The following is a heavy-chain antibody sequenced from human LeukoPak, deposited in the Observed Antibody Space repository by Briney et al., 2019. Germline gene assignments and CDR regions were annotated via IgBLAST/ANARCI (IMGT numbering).Heavy chain of an antibody. CDR1: GGSISSYY. CDR3: ARQSRYQLLYY. CDR2: IYYSGST. Sequence: PSETLSLTCTVSGGSISSYYWSWIRQPPGKGLEWIGYIYYSGSTNYNPSLKSRVTISVDTSKNQFSLRLSSVTAADTAVYYCARQSRYQLLYYWGQGTLVTVSS. D-gene: IGHD2-2*01. V-gene: IGHV4-59*08. J-gene: IGHJ4*02.